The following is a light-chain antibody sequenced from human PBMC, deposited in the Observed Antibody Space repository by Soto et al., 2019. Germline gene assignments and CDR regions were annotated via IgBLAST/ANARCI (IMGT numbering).Light chain of an antibody. CDR1: QDINTF. CDR3: QQYETLPYT. V-gene: IGKV1-33*01. CDR2: HTS. Sequence: DIQMTQSPSSLPASVGDRVTIACQASQDINTFLNWYQQRPGEAPKLLIFHTSNLEAGVPSRFSGSGSGTSFTFTITSLQPEDFAPYYCQQYETLPYTFGQGTKVDIK. J-gene: IGKJ2*01.